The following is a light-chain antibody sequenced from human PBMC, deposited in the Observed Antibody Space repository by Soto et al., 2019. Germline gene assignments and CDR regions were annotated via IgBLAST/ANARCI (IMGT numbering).Light chain of an antibody. V-gene: IGKV1-5*03. CDR2: KAS. CDR1: QSISSW. J-gene: IGKJ1*01. CDR3: QQYSDNWT. Sequence: DIQMTQSPSTLSASVGDRVTLTCRASQSISSWLAWYQQKPGTAPNLLIYKASTLQSGVPSRFSGSGSGTEFTLTISSLQPDDSATYYCQQYSDNWTFGQGTKVEIK.